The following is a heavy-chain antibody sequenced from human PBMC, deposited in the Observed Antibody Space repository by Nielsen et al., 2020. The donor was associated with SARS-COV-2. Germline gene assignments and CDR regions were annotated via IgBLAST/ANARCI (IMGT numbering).Heavy chain of an antibody. J-gene: IGHJ6*03. V-gene: IGHV3-23*01. CDR2: ISGSGGST. Sequence: GESLKISCAASGFTFSSYAMSWVRQAPGKGLEWVSAISGSGGSTYYADSVKGRFTISRDNSKNTLYLQMNSLRAEDTAVYYCAREGSGVVPGPLGLGMWYYYYYMDVWGKGTTVTVSS. CDR1: GFTFSSYA. CDR3: AREGSGVVPGPLGLGMWYYYYYMDV. D-gene: IGHD2-2*01.